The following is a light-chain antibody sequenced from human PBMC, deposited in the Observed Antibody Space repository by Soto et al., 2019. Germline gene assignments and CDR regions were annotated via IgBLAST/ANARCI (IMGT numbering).Light chain of an antibody. CDR2: DVS. Sequence: QSALTQPASVSGSPGQSIAISCTGTSSDVGGYNYVSWYQQHPGKAPKLMIYDVSNRPSGVSNRFSGSKSGNTASLTISGLQADDEADYYGSSYTSSSTRGFGTGTKLTVL. CDR1: SSDVGGYNY. V-gene: IGLV2-14*01. J-gene: IGLJ1*01. CDR3: SSYTSSSTRG.